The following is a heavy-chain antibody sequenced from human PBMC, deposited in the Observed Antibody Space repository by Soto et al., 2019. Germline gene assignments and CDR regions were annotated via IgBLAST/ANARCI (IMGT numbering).Heavy chain of an antibody. J-gene: IGHJ5*02. D-gene: IGHD6-19*01. CDR3: ARGDSSGWYRGGNWLDP. V-gene: IGHV1-69*06. CDR2: IIPIFGTA. CDR1: GGTFSSYA. Sequence: SVKVSCKAPGGTFSSYAISWVRQAPGQGLEWMGGIIPIFGTANYAQKFQGRVTITADKSTSTAYMELSSLRSEDTAVYYCARGDSSGWYRGGNWLDPSGQGTLVTVSS.